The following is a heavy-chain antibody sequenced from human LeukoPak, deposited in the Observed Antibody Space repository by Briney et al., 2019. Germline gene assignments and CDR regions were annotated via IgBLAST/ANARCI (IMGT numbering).Heavy chain of an antibody. V-gene: IGHV3-33*01. CDR2: IRYDGSNK. J-gene: IGHJ5*02. D-gene: IGHD3-22*01. CDR3: AREQVGFREDYYDSSGYGLDP. Sequence: GGSLRLSCAASGFTFSSYGMHWVRQAPGKGLEWVAVIRYDGSNKYYADSVKGRFTISRDNSKNTLYLQMNSLRAEDTAVYYCAREQVGFREDYYDSSGYGLDPWGQGTLVTVSS. CDR1: GFTFSSYG.